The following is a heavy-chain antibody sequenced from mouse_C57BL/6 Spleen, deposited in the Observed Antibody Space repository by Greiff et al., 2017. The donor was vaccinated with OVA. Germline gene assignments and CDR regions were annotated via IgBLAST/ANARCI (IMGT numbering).Heavy chain of an antibody. V-gene: IGHV1-15*01. CDR1: GYTFTDYE. Sequence: VQLQQSGAELVRPGASVTLSCKASGYTFTDYEMHWVKQTPVHGLEWIGAIDPETGGTAYNQKFKGKAILTADKSSSTAYMELRSLTSEDSAVYYCTRSYDGYYDAWFAYWGQGTLVTVSA. CDR3: TRSYDGYYDAWFAY. D-gene: IGHD2-3*01. J-gene: IGHJ3*01. CDR2: IDPETGGT.